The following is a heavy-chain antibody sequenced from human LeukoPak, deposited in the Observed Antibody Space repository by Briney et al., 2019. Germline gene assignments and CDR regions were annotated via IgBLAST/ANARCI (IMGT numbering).Heavy chain of an antibody. V-gene: IGHV1-18*01. J-gene: IGHJ4*02. Sequence: ASVKVSCKASGYTFTTYDISWVRQAPGQGLEWMGWISTNSGNTNYAQKIRGRVTLTTDTSTSTAYMDLRSLRSDDTAVYYCVRGGYSTGYHWGQGTLVTVST. CDR1: GYTFTTYD. D-gene: IGHD2-8*02. CDR2: ISTNSGNT. CDR3: VRGGYSTGYH.